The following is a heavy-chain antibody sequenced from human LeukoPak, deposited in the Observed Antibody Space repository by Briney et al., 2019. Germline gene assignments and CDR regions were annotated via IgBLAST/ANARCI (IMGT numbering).Heavy chain of an antibody. Sequence: GGSLRLSCVASGFTVSSNYMSWVRQAPGKGLEWVSVFYSGGNTYYTDSVKGRFTISRDTSKNTLYLQMDSLRAEDTAVYYCARGGGAYCGDDCRRTFDYWGQGTLVTVSS. J-gene: IGHJ4*02. V-gene: IGHV3-53*01. CDR1: GFTVSSNY. D-gene: IGHD2-21*02. CDR2: FYSGGNT. CDR3: ARGGGAYCGDDCRRTFDY.